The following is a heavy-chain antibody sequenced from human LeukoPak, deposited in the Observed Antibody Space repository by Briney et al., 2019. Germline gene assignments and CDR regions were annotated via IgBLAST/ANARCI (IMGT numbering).Heavy chain of an antibody. CDR3: ARDRASLEAVAGTSDY. CDR2: IKQDGSEK. D-gene: IGHD6-19*01. V-gene: IGHV3-7*01. CDR1: GFTFSSYW. J-gene: IGHJ4*02. Sequence: GGSLRLSCAASGFTFSSYWMSWVRQAPGKGLEWVANIKQDGSEKYYVDSVKGRFTISRDNAKNSLYLQMNSLRAEDTAVYYCARDRASLEAVAGTSDYWGQGTLVTVSS.